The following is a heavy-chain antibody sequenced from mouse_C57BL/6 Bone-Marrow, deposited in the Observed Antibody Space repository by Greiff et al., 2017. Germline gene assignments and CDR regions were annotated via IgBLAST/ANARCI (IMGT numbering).Heavy chain of an antibody. CDR2: FHPYNDDT. CDR1: GYTFTTYS. J-gene: IGHJ3*01. CDR3: ARRIYYGNQALAY. Sequence: QVQLQQPGAELVKPGASVKMSCKASGYTFTTYSIEWMKQNPGKSLEWIGNFHPYNDDTKYNEKFKGKATLTVEKSSSTAYLQLSRLTSDDSAVYYCARRIYYGNQALAYGGQGTRVTVSA. D-gene: IGHD2-1*01. V-gene: IGHV1-47*01.